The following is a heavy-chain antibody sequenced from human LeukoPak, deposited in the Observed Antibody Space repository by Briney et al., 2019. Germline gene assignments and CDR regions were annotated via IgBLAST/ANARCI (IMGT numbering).Heavy chain of an antibody. V-gene: IGHV3-33*01. CDR1: GFTLSSYG. Sequence: GGSLRLSCAASGFTLSSYGMHWVRQAPGKGLEWVAVIWYDGSNKYYADSVKGRFTISRDNSKNTLYLQMNSVRAEDTAVYYCAGGVLRYFDWSTSDDAFDIWGQGTMVTVSS. D-gene: IGHD3-9*01. CDR2: IWYDGSNK. CDR3: AGGVLRYFDWSTSDDAFDI. J-gene: IGHJ3*02.